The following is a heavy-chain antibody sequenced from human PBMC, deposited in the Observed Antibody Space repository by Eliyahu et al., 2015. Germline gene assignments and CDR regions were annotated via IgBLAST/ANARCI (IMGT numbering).Heavy chain of an antibody. V-gene: IGHV2-70*04. CDR2: IDWDDSK. J-gene: IGHJ3*02. D-gene: IGHD3-22*01. Sequence: QVTLKESGPALVKPTQTLTLTCTFSGFSLSTSGMRMSWIRQPPGKALEWLARIDWDDSKFYSTSLKTRLTISKDTSKNLAVLTMTNMDPVDTGTYYCARAYYSDSSGYYTAAFDIWGQGTMVTVSS. CDR1: GFSLSTSGMR. CDR3: ARAYYSDSSGYYTAAFDI.